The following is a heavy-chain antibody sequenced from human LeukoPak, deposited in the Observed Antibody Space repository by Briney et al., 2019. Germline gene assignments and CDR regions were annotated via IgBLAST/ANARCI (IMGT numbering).Heavy chain of an antibody. CDR2: INSDGSST. D-gene: IGHD2-8*02. Sequence: GGSLRLSCAASGFTFSSYLMHWVRQAPGKGLVWVSRINSDGSSTKYADSVKGRFTISRDNAKNTLYLQMNSLRAEDTAVYYCARAPGGGAGGDFWGQGILVTVSS. CDR3: ARAPGGGAGGDF. J-gene: IGHJ4*02. V-gene: IGHV3-74*03. CDR1: GFTFSSYL.